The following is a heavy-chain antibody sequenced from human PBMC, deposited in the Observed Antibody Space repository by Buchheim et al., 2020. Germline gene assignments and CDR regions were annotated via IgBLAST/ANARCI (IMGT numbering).Heavy chain of an antibody. V-gene: IGHV4-34*01. CDR3: ARIVVEWLLRYYYYGMDV. CDR1: GGSFSGYY. CDR2: INHSGST. Sequence: QVQLQQWGAGLLKPSETLSLTCAAYGGSFSGYYWSWIRQPPGKGLEWIGEINHSGSTNYNPSLKSRVTISVDTSKNQFSLKLSSVTAADTAVYYCARIVVEWLLRYYYYGMDVWGQGTT. J-gene: IGHJ6*02. D-gene: IGHD5-12*01.